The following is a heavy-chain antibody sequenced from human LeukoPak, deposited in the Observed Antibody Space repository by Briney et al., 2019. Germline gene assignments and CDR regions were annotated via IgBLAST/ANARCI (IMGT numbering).Heavy chain of an antibody. J-gene: IGHJ3*02. CDR1: GYSFASYW. CDR2: IYPGDSDT. V-gene: IGHV5-51*01. Sequence: GESLKISCKASGYSFASYWNGWVRQMPGKGLEWMGSIYPGDSDTRYSPSFQGQVTISADKSISTAYLQWSCLKASDTAMYYCARHRGAFDIWGQGTMVTVSS. CDR3: ARHRGAFDI. D-gene: IGHD3-10*01.